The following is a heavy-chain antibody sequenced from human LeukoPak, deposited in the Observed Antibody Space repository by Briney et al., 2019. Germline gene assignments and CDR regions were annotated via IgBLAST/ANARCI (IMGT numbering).Heavy chain of an antibody. CDR1: GFTFSSYW. J-gene: IGHJ4*02. Sequence: GGSLRLSCAAPGFTFSSYWMSWVRQAPGKGLEWVSSINGSGDRTYYADSVKGRFTISRDNSKNTLYLQMNSLRAEDTVVYYCAKPARTDYADYWGQGTLVTVSS. V-gene: IGHV3-23*01. CDR2: INGSGDRT. CDR3: AKPARTDYADY. D-gene: IGHD1-14*01.